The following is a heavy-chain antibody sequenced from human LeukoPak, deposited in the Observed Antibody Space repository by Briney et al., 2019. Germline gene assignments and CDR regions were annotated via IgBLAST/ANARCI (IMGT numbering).Heavy chain of an antibody. Sequence: GGSLRLSCTASGLTFSTSGFNWVRQAPGKGLEWVASIGPTGSDRYHADSIKGRFTISRDTANNFLYLQMNSLRAEDTAVYYCATETNGRHYDYWGQGTLLTVSS. J-gene: IGHJ4*02. D-gene: IGHD1-14*01. CDR2: IGPTGSDR. V-gene: IGHV3-21*06. CDR1: GLTFSTSG. CDR3: ATETNGRHYDY.